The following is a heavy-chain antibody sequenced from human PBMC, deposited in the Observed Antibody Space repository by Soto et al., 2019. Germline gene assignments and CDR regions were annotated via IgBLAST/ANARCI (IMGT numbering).Heavy chain of an antibody. CDR3: ARGMKTAVFYGMDV. CDR1: GFNFSRSS. D-gene: IGHD2-2*01. J-gene: IGHJ6*02. Sequence: EVQVVESGGGLVEPGGSLRLFCAASGFNFSRSSMNWVRQAPGKGLEWVASISTSSNLIYYEDSVKGRFTVSRDNTKNSMYLQMISLRAEDTAIYYCARGMKTAVFYGMDVWGQGTTVTVSS. CDR2: ISTSSNLI. V-gene: IGHV3-21*01.